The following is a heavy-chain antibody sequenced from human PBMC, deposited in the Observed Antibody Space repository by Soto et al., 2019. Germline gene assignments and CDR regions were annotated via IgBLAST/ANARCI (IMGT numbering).Heavy chain of an antibody. CDR2: IYPGDSDT. CDR3: ARRAAMASTYGLDV. V-gene: IGHV5-51*01. J-gene: IGHJ6*02. D-gene: IGHD5-18*01. CDR1: GYSFSSYW. Sequence: GQSLRISCEGSGYSFSSYWIAWVRPLPGKGLEWMGIIYPGDSDTRYSPSFQGQVTISADKSISTAYLQWSSLKASDTAMYYCARRAAMASTYGLDVWGQGTTVTVSS.